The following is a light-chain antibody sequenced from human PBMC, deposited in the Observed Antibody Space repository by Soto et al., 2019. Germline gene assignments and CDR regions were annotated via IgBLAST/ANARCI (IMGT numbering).Light chain of an antibody. V-gene: IGKV1-39*01. CDR2: AAS. Sequence: IQMTQSPSSLSASVGDRVTITCQASQDIIKYLNWYQQKPGKAPKLLIYAASSLQSGVPSRFSGSGSGTDFTLTISSLQPEDFATYYCQQSYSTPPLTFGGGTKVDIK. CDR3: QQSYSTPPLT. J-gene: IGKJ4*01. CDR1: QDIIKY.